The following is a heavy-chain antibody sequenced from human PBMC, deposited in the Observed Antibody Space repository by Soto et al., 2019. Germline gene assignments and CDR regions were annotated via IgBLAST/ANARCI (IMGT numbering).Heavy chain of an antibody. CDR3: GRLVGYGWFDP. CDR2: MKEDGSGE. CDR1: GFTFSSYW. V-gene: IGHV3-7*01. J-gene: IGHJ5*02. Sequence: GGSLRLSCAASGFTFSSYWMSWVRQAPGKGLEWVANMKEDGSGESYVDSVKGRFIISRDNAKNSLYLQMSSLRVEDTAVYYCGRLVGYGWFDPWGQGTLVTVSS. D-gene: IGHD1-26*01.